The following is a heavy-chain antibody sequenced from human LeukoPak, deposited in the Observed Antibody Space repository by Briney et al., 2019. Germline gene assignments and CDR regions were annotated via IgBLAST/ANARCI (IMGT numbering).Heavy chain of an antibody. CDR3: ARGKKKVTIFGVVIGLEWFDP. CDR2: MNPNSGNT. D-gene: IGHD3-3*01. CDR1: GYTFTSYD. V-gene: IGHV1-8*01. Sequence: ASVKVSCKVSGYTFTSYDINWVRQATGQGLEWMGWMNPNSGNTGYAQKFQGRVTMTRNTSISTAYMELSSLRSEDTAVYYCARGKKKVTIFGVVIGLEWFDPWGQGTLVTVSS. J-gene: IGHJ5*02.